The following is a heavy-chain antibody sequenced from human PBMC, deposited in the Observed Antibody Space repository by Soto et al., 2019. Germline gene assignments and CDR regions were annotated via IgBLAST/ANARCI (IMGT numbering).Heavy chain of an antibody. CDR3: ARDAVGAVGAFDI. D-gene: IGHD1-26*01. Sequence: QVQLVESGGGVVQPGRSLRFSCAASGFTFSSYAMHWVRQAPGKGLEWVALISHDGRTKYYADSVKGRFSISRDNSKNTLYLQTSSLRGEDTALYYCARDAVGAVGAFDIWGQGTMVTVSS. J-gene: IGHJ3*02. CDR2: ISHDGRTK. CDR1: GFTFSSYA. V-gene: IGHV3-30-3*01.